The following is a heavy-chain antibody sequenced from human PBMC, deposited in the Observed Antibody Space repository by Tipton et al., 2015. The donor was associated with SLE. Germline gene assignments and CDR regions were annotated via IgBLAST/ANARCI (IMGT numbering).Heavy chain of an antibody. CDR2: INHSGST. CDR3: ARDRGYSSSSGDAFDI. J-gene: IGHJ3*02. CDR1: GGSFSGYY. V-gene: IGHV4-34*01. Sequence: TLSLTCAVYGGSFSGYYWSWIRQPPGKGLEWIGEINHSGSTNYNPSLKSRVTISVDTSKNQLSLKLSSVTAADTAVYYCARDRGYSSSSGDAFDIWGQGTMVTVSS. D-gene: IGHD6-6*01.